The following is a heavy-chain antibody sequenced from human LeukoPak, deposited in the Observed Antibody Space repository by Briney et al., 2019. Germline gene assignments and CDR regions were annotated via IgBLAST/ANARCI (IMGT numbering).Heavy chain of an antibody. V-gene: IGHV1-8*01. D-gene: IGHD3-3*01. CDR1: GYTFNDHD. CDR3: AVEGTLLGGDYY. CDR2: MNPDSGNA. J-gene: IGHJ4*02. Sequence: ASVKVSCKTSGYTFNDHDINWVRQVTGQGLERMGWMNPDSGNADYVHKFQGRVTMTRNSSTSTAYLELSSLSSDDTAVYYCAVEGTLLGGDYYWGQGTLVTVSS.